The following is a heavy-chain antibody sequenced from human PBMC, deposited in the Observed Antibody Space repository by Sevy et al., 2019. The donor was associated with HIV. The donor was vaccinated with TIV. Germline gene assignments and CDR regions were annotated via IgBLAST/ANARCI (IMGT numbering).Heavy chain of an antibody. Sequence: WVRQAPGKGLEWIGSIYYSGSTYYNPSLKSRVTISVDTSKNQLSLKLSSVTAADTAVYYCARHSSMVQDAFDIWGQGTMVTVSS. V-gene: IGHV4-39*01. D-gene: IGHD3-10*01. CDR3: ARHSSMVQDAFDI. CDR2: IYYSGST. J-gene: IGHJ3*02.